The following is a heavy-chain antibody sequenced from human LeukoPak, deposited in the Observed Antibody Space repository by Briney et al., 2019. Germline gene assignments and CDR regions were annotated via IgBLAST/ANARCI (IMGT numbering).Heavy chain of an antibody. CDR2: IIPIFGTA. V-gene: IGHV1-69*05. CDR3: ARGATVTTLNDAFDI. D-gene: IGHD4-17*01. CDR1: GYTFTSYA. J-gene: IGHJ3*02. Sequence: ASVKVSCKASGYTFTSYAISWVRQAPGQGLEWMGGIIPIFGTANYAQKFQGRVAITTDESTSTAYMELSSLRSEDTAVYYCARGATVTTLNDAFDIWGQGTMVTVSS.